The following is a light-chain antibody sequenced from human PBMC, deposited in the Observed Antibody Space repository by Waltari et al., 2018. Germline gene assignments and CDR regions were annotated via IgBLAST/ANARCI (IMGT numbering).Light chain of an antibody. CDR3: LQYNSNPHS. V-gene: IGKV1-17*01. CDR2: AAS. J-gene: IGKJ2*03. Sequence: DIQMTQSPSSLSVSAGDRVTITCRASQGISTYLNWYQQKPGKAPKRLIYAASSLESGVPSRFSGSGSGTDFTLTISSLQPEDFATYYCLQYNSNPHSFGQGTKVEIK. CDR1: QGISTY.